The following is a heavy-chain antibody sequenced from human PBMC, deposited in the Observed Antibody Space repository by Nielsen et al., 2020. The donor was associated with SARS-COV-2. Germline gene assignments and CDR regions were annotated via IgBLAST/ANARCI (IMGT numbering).Heavy chain of an antibody. J-gene: IGHJ5*02. V-gene: IGHV1-69*04. CDR3: AGDMVRGVIIYNWFDP. CDR1: GGTFSSYA. Sequence: SVKVSCKASGGTFSSYAISWVRQAPGQGLEWMGRIIPILGIANYAQKFQGRVTITADKSTSTAYMELSSLRSEDTAVYYCAGDMVRGVIIYNWFDPWGQGTLVTVSS. CDR2: IIPILGIA. D-gene: IGHD3-10*01.